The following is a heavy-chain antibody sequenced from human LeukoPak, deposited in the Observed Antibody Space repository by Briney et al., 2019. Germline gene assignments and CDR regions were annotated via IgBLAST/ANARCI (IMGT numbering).Heavy chain of an antibody. D-gene: IGHD5-18*01. CDR1: GYTFTGYF. Sequence: GVSVKVSFKASGYTFTGYFMHWVRQAPGQGLEWMGWINPNSGGTNYAQKFQGRVTMTRDTSISTAYMELSRLRSDDTAVYYCARGGIQLWFLVDYWGQGTLVTVSS. J-gene: IGHJ4*02. CDR2: INPNSGGT. V-gene: IGHV1-2*02. CDR3: ARGGIQLWFLVDY.